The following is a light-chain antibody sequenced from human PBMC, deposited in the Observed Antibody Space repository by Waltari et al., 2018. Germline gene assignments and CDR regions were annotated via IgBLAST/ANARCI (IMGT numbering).Light chain of an antibody. J-gene: IGLJ2*01. CDR2: DNN. Sequence: QSVLTQPPSVSAAPGQKVTISCSGTGSNIGNNFVSWYQQLPGTAPKLLIYDNNKRPSGMPDRFSGSKSGTSATLGITGLQTGDEADYYCVTWDTDLSVVFGGGTKLTVL. CDR1: GSNIGNNF. CDR3: VTWDTDLSVV. V-gene: IGLV1-51*01.